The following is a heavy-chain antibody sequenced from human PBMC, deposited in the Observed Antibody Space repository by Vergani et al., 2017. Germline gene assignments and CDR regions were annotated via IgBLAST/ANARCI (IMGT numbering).Heavy chain of an antibody. CDR3: AREWLDPPYYYGMDV. CDR2: INPNSGGT. D-gene: IGHD6-19*01. J-gene: IGHJ6*02. V-gene: IGHV1-2*02. Sequence: QVQLVQSGAEVKKPGASVKVSCKASGYTFTGYYMHWVRQAPGQGLEWMGWINPNSGGTNYAQKFQGRVTMTRDTSISTAYMGLSRLRSDDTAVYYCAREWLDPPYYYGMDVWGQGTTVTVSS. CDR1: GYTFTGYY.